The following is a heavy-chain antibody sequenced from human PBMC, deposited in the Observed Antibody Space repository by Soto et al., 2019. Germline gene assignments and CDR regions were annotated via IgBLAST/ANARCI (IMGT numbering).Heavy chain of an antibody. V-gene: IGHV3-30-3*01. CDR1: GFTFSNFA. CDR2: ISYNGINI. J-gene: IGHJ2*01. Sequence: QVQVVESGGGVVQPGRSLRLSCAASGFTFSNFAFHWVRQAPGKGLEWVTAISYNGINIYYADSVKGRFTISRDNSKNTLFLQMNSLRADDTALYYCARGGAVASSWYFDLWGRGTLVTVSS. CDR3: ARGGAVASSWYFDL. D-gene: IGHD6-19*01.